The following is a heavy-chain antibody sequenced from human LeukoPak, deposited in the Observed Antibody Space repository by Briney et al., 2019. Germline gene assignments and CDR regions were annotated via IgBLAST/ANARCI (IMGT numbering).Heavy chain of an antibody. V-gene: IGHV3-23*01. Sequence: GGSLRLSCAASGFTFSNYAMSWVRQAPGKGLEWVSAISGSGGSTYYADSVKGRFTISRDNSKNTLYLQMNSLRAEDTAVYFCARDMGRAWYGPPDYWGQGTLVTVSS. J-gene: IGHJ4*02. D-gene: IGHD6-13*01. CDR2: ISGSGGST. CDR1: GFTFSNYA. CDR3: ARDMGRAWYGPPDY.